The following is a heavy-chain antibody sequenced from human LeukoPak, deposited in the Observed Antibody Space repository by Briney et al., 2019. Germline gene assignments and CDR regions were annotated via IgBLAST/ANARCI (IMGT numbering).Heavy chain of an antibody. CDR2: INQDGTEK. J-gene: IGHJ4*02. D-gene: IGHD1-26*01. V-gene: IGHV3-7*01. Sequence: GGSLRLSCAASGFTFSVYWMTWVRQAPGKGLEWVANINQDGTEKYYVDSVKGRFTISRDNAKNSLYLQMNSLRAEDTAVYYCARDEGGSYDYWGQGTLVTVSS. CDR1: GFTFSVYW. CDR3: ARDEGGSYDY.